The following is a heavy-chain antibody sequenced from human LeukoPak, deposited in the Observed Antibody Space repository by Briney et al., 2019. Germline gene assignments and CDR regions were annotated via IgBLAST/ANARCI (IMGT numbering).Heavy chain of an antibody. J-gene: IGHJ4*02. CDR2: MYQDGSEK. D-gene: IGHD1-7*01. CDR1: GFIFSSYW. V-gene: IGHV3-7*01. CDR3: ARDWNFAIDY. Sequence: PGGSLRLSCAASGFIFSSYWVTWVRQAPGKGLEWVANMYQDGSEKYYVDSVKGRFTISRDNAKNSLYLHMNSLRAEDTAVYYCARDWNFAIDYWGQGTLVTVSS.